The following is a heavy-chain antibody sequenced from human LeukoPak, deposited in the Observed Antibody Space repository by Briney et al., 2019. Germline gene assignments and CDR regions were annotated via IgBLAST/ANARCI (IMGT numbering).Heavy chain of an antibody. V-gene: IGHV5-51*01. J-gene: IGHJ4*02. CDR3: ARRDSSSWAL. Sequence: WMGIIYPGDSDTRYSPSFQGQVTISADKSNSTAYLQWSSLKASDTAMYYCARRDSSSWALWGQGTLVTVSS. D-gene: IGHD6-13*01. CDR2: IYPGDSDT.